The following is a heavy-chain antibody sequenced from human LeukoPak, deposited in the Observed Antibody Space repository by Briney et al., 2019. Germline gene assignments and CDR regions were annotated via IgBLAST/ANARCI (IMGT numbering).Heavy chain of an antibody. Sequence: SETLSLTCTVSGGSISSYYWSWIRQPPGKGLEWIGYIYYSGSTNYNPFLKSRVTISVDTSKNQFSLKLSSVTAADTAVYYCARYSLDNWFGPWGQGTLVTVSS. D-gene: IGHD2-15*01. J-gene: IGHJ5*02. CDR3: ARYSLDNWFGP. V-gene: IGHV4-59*08. CDR2: IYYSGST. CDR1: GGSISSYY.